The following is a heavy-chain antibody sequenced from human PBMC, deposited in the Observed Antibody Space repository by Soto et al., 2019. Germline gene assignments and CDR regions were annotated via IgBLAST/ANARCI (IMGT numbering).Heavy chain of an antibody. D-gene: IGHD2-2*01. Sequence: QVQLVQSGAEVKKPGSSVKVSCKASGGTFSSYAISWVRQAPGQGLEWMGGIIPIFGTANYAQKFQGRVTITADESKSTAYMELSSLRSEDTAVYYCARFCSSTSCYQYYYYGMDVWGQGTTVTVSS. V-gene: IGHV1-69*01. J-gene: IGHJ6*02. CDR3: ARFCSSTSCYQYYYYGMDV. CDR1: GGTFSSYA. CDR2: IIPIFGTA.